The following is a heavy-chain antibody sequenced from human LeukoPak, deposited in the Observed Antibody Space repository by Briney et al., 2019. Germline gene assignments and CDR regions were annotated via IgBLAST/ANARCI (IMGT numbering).Heavy chain of an antibody. J-gene: IGHJ2*01. D-gene: IGHD3-10*01. V-gene: IGHV4-30-2*01. CDR3: ARETMVRGPWYFDL. CDR1: GGSISSGGYY. Sequence: PSETLSLTCTVSGGSISSGGYYWSWIRQPPGKGLEWIGYIYHSGSTYYNPSLKSRVTISVDRSKNQFSLKLSSVTAADTAVYYCARETMVRGPWYFDLWGRGTLVTVSS. CDR2: IYHSGST.